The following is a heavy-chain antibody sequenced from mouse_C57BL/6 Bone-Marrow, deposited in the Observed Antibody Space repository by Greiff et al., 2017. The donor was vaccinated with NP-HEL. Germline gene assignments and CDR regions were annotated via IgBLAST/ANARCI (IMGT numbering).Heavy chain of an antibody. Sequence: EVNVVESGGGLVKPGGSLKLSCAASGFTFSDYGMHWVRQAPEKGLEWVAYISSGSSTIYYADTVKGRFTISRDNAKNTLFLQMTSLRSEDTAMYYCALAQARPMDYWGQGTSVTVSS. CDR1: GFTFSDYG. J-gene: IGHJ4*01. CDR3: ALAQARPMDY. CDR2: ISSGSSTI. V-gene: IGHV5-17*01. D-gene: IGHD3-2*02.